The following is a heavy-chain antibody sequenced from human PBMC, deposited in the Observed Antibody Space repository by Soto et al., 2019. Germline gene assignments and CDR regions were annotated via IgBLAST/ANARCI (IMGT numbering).Heavy chain of an antibody. J-gene: IGHJ6*02. D-gene: IGHD3-10*01. CDR3: AREEVRDIYYYYGMDV. CDR2: INPSGGST. Sequence: ASVKVSCKASGYTFTSYYMHWVRQAPGQGLEWMGIINPSGGSTSYAQKFQGRVTMTRDTSTSTVYMELSSLRSEDTAVYYCAREEVRDIYYYYGMDVWGQGTTVTVSS. CDR1: GYTFTSYY. V-gene: IGHV1-46*01.